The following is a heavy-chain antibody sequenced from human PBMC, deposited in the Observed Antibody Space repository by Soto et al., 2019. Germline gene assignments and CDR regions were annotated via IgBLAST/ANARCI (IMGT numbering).Heavy chain of an antibody. J-gene: IGHJ3*02. CDR1: GFTFSSYG. Sequence: QVQLVESGGGVVQPGRSLRLSCAASGFTFSSYGMHWVRQAPGKGLEWVALMSYDGSYKYYADSVKGRFTISRDNSKNTLYLQMNSLRAEDTAVYYCAKPHSSGYYSDTFDIWGQGTMVTVSS. V-gene: IGHV3-30*18. CDR2: MSYDGSYK. D-gene: IGHD3-22*01. CDR3: AKPHSSGYYSDTFDI.